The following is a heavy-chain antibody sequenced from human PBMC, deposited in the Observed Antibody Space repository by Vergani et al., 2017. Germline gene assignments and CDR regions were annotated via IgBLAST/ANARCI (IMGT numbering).Heavy chain of an antibody. Sequence: ELQLVESGGGLVQPGGSLRLSCAASGFTFSSYSMNWVRQAPGKGLEWVSFISSSSSTIYYADSVKGRFTISRDNAKSSLYLQMNSLRAEDTVVYYCARDPTPLYNGDNIPWGQGTLVTVCS. CDR3: ARDPTPLYNGDNIP. V-gene: IGHV3-48*01. CDR2: ISSSSSTI. D-gene: IGHD4-17*01. J-gene: IGHJ4*02. CDR1: GFTFSSYS.